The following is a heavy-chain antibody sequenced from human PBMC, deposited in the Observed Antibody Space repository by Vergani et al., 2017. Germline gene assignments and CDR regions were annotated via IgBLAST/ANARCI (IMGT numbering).Heavy chain of an antibody. J-gene: IGHJ4*02. CDR2: IYYSGST. D-gene: IGHD3-22*01. CDR1: GGSISSGGYY. V-gene: IGHV4-31*03. Sequence: QVQLQESGPGLVKPSQTLSLTCTVSGGSISSGGYYWSWLRQHPGKGLEWIGYIYYSGSTYYNPSLKSRVTISVDTSKNQFSLKLSSVTAADTAGYYCARFRFYDSSGDLFDYWGQGTLVTGSS. CDR3: ARFRFYDSSGDLFDY.